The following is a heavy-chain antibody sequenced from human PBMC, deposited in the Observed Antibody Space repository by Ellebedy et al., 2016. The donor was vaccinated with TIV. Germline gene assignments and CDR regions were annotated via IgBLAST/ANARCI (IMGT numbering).Heavy chain of an antibody. D-gene: IGHD6-6*01. V-gene: IGHV3-48*01. J-gene: IGHJ4*02. CDR3: AREGGAARPEVDY. Sequence: GESLKISCAASGFTFSSYSMNWVRQAPGKGLEWVSYISSSSSTIYYADSAKGRFTISRDNAKNSLYLQMNSLRAEDTAVYYCAREGGAARPEVDYWGQGTLVTVSS. CDR1: GFTFSSYS. CDR2: ISSSSSTI.